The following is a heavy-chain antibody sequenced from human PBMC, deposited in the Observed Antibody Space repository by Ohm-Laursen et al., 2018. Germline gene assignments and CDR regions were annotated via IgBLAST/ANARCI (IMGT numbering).Heavy chain of an antibody. D-gene: IGHD4-17*01. Sequence: GSLRLSCSASGFTFSSNAMNWVRQAPGEGLEWVSSISSGSRYIHYADSVQGRFTPSRDDAKNSLYLQMNSLRAEDTALYYCARTTQYGEFIPWYFDLWGRGTLVTVSS. CDR2: ISSGSRYI. CDR3: ARTTQYGEFIPWYFDL. CDR1: GFTFSSNA. V-gene: IGHV3-21*01. J-gene: IGHJ2*01.